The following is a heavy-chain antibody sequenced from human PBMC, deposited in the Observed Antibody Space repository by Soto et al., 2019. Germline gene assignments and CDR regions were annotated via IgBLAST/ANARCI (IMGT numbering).Heavy chain of an antibody. CDR1: GGTFSSYA. V-gene: IGHV1-69*01. Sequence: QVQLVQSGAEVKKPGSSVKVSCKASGGTFSSYAISWVRQAPGQGLEWMGGIIPISGTANYAQKFQGRVTIAADESTSTAYMELSSLRSEDTAVYYCARAEMAQQLTKWAFALWGQGTMVTVSS. D-gene: IGHD1-1*01. J-gene: IGHJ3*01. CDR3: ARAEMAQQLTKWAFAL. CDR2: IIPISGTA.